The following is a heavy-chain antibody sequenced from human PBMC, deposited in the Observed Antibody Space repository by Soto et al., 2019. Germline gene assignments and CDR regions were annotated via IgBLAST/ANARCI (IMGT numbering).Heavy chain of an antibody. D-gene: IGHD3-22*01. Sequence: QVQLAQSGAEVKKPGSSVKVSCKASGGTLSNSAISWVRQAPGQGLEWMGGIIPVFGTVNYAQNFRDRVTIRADESTSKFYMELIILRSEDTAGDFCASCRIIVVGSRAYYHMAVWGQGTTVTVTS. CDR1: GGTLSNSA. CDR3: ASCRIIVVGSRAYYHMAV. V-gene: IGHV1-69*01. J-gene: IGHJ6*02. CDR2: IIPVFGTV.